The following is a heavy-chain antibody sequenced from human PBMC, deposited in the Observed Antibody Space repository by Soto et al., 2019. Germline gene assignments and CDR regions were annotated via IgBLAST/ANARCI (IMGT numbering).Heavy chain of an antibody. CDR2: VSAYSGNS. J-gene: IGHJ4*02. CDR3: ARGFIAVPNTRSAPDY. CDR1: GYTFNSNG. Sequence: VASVKVSCKASGYTFNSNGISWVRQAPGQGLEWMGWVSAYSGNSNYAQKFQGRVTMTTDTSTTTAFMELRSLTSDDTAVYYCARGFIAVPNTRSAPDYWGQGTLVTVSS. V-gene: IGHV1-18*04. D-gene: IGHD6-19*01.